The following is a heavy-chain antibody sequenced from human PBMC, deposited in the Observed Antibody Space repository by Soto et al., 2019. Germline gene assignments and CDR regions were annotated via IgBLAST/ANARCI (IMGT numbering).Heavy chain of an antibody. CDR1: GGTFSSYA. Sequence: QVQLVQSGAEVKKPGSSVKVSCKASGGTFSSYAISWVRQAPGQGLEWMGGIIPIFGTANYAQKFQGRVTITADESTSTAYMELSSLRSEDTAVYYCAKRGMDYYDSSGPHHAFDIWGQGTMVTVSS. V-gene: IGHV1-69*01. D-gene: IGHD3-22*01. J-gene: IGHJ3*02. CDR3: AKRGMDYYDSSGPHHAFDI. CDR2: IIPIFGTA.